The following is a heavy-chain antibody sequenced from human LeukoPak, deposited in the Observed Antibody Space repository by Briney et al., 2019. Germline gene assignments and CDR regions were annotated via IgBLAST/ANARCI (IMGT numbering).Heavy chain of an antibody. Sequence: SVKVSCKASGGTFISYAISWVRQAPGQGLEWMGRIIPILGIANYAQKFQGRVTITADKSTSTAYMELSGLRSEDTAVYYCARGLTAVAGTYYYGMDVWGQGTTVTVSS. CDR1: GGTFISYA. D-gene: IGHD6-19*01. CDR3: ARGLTAVAGTYYYGMDV. V-gene: IGHV1-69*04. CDR2: IIPILGIA. J-gene: IGHJ6*02.